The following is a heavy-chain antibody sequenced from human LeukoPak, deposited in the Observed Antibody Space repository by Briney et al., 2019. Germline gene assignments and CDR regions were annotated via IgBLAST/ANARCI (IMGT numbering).Heavy chain of an antibody. D-gene: IGHD3-9*01. V-gene: IGHV4-34*01. CDR1: GGSFSGYY. Sequence: SETLSLTCAVYGGSFSGYYWSWIRQPPGKGLEWIGEINHSGSTNYNPSLKSRVTISVDTSKNQFSLKLSSVTAADTAVYYCARGLRYFLLDPWGQGTPVTVSS. J-gene: IGHJ5*02. CDR3: ARGLRYFLLDP. CDR2: INHSGST.